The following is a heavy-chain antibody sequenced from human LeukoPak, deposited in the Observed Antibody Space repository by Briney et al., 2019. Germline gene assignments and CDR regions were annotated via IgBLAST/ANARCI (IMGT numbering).Heavy chain of an antibody. CDR1: GFTFSSYA. CDR2: ISGSGGST. CDR3: ATGLLSDIWFGKDY. Sequence: PGGSLRLSCAASGFTFSSYAMSWVRRAPGKGLEWVSAISGSGGSTYYADSVKGRFTISRDNSKNTLYLQMDSLGAEDTAVYYCATGLLSDIWFGKDYWGQGTLVTVSS. D-gene: IGHD3-10*01. J-gene: IGHJ4*02. V-gene: IGHV3-23*01.